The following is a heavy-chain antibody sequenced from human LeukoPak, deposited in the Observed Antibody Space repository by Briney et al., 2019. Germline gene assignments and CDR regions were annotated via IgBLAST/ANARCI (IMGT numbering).Heavy chain of an antibody. V-gene: IGHV3-23*01. CDR3: ARVSGIEYSSGWWHAFDI. CDR2: LSGSGGST. D-gene: IGHD6-19*01. CDR1: GFTFSSFA. Sequence: PGGSLRLSCAASGFTFSSFAMSWVRQAPGKGLEWVSGLSGSGGSTYYADSVKGRFTISRDNSKNTLYLQMNSLRAEDTAVYYCARVSGIEYSSGWWHAFDIWGQGTMVTVSS. J-gene: IGHJ3*02.